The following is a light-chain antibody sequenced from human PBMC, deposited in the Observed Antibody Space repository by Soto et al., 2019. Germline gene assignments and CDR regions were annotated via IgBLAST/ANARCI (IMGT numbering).Light chain of an antibody. CDR2: GAS. V-gene: IGKV3-20*01. J-gene: IGKJ5*01. CDR1: ESVVSNY. CDR3: QQHGTSPIT. Sequence: EIVLTQSPGTLSLSPGERATLSCRATESVVSNYLAWYQLKPGQTPRLLVYGASSRATGIPDRFSGSGSGTDFTLTISRLEPEDFAVYYCQQHGTSPITFGQGTRLEI.